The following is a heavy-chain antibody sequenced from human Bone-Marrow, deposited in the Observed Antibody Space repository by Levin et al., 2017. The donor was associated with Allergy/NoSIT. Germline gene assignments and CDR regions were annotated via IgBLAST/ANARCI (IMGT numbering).Heavy chain of an antibody. CDR3: AKDRSLYYDFWSGYYSYFDY. D-gene: IGHD3-3*01. Sequence: PGGSLRLSCAASGFTFSSYAMSWVRQAPGKGLEWVSAISGSGGSTYYADSVKGRFTISRDNSKNTLYLQMNSLRAEDTAVYYCAKDRSLYYDFWSGYYSYFDYWGQGTLVTVSS. J-gene: IGHJ4*02. V-gene: IGHV3-23*01. CDR1: GFTFSSYA. CDR2: ISGSGGST.